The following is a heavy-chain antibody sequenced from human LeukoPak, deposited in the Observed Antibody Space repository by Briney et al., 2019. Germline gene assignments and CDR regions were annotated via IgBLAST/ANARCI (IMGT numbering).Heavy chain of an antibody. CDR1: GVSISSGSYY. J-gene: IGHJ4*02. Sequence: SETLSLTCTVSGVSISSGSYYWSWIRQPAGKGLEWIVRIYTSGSTNDNPSLKSRVTMSVDTSKNQFSLKLSSVTAADTAVYYCASEAYYYDSSGYYKYWGQGTLVTVSS. D-gene: IGHD3-22*01. CDR3: ASEAYYYDSSGYYKY. CDR2: IYTSGST. V-gene: IGHV4-61*02.